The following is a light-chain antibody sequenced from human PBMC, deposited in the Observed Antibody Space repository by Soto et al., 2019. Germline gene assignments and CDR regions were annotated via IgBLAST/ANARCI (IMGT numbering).Light chain of an antibody. V-gene: IGKV3-11*01. CDR3: QQRSNWPPPIT. Sequence: ERATLSCSAGQSVSSNLAWYQQKPGQAPRLLIYDASNRATGIPARFSGSGSGTDFTLTISSLEPEDFAVYYCQQRSNWPPPITFGQGTRLEIK. CDR1: QSVSSN. J-gene: IGKJ5*01. CDR2: DAS.